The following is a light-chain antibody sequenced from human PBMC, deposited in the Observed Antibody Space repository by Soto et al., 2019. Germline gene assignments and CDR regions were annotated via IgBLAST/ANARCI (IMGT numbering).Light chain of an antibody. J-gene: IGKJ1*01. CDR2: AAS. CDR1: QSISNY. Sequence: DIQMTQSPSSLSASVGDRVTITCRASQSISNYLNWYQQXXXXAPNLLIYAASTLQSGVPSRXXXXXXXXXXXXXISSLQAEDFATYYCQQSYSSPWTFGQGTKVDIK. V-gene: IGKV1-39*01. CDR3: QQSYSSPWT.